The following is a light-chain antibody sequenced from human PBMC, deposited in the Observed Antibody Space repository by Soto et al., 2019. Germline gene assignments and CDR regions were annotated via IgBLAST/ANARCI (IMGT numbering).Light chain of an antibody. CDR2: EVS. J-gene: IGLJ1*01. V-gene: IGLV2-8*01. CDR1: SSDVGGYNY. CDR3: SSYACSNNLRV. Sequence: QSALTQPPSASGPPGQSVTISCTGTSSDVGGYNYVSWYQQHPGKAPKLVIFEVSKRPSGVPDRFSGSKSGNTASLTVSGLQAEDEADYYCSSYACSNNLRVFGTGTKVTVL.